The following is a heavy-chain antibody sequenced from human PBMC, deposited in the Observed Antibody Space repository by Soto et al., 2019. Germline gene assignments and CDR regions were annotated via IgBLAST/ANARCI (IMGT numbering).Heavy chain of an antibody. J-gene: IGHJ3*02. CDR3: ARVGGWGYGPRLWAADAFDI. V-gene: IGHV3-11*01. D-gene: IGHD4-17*01. Sequence: GALRLSGAASVFTCSDYYMSWIRQAPGKGLEWVSYIRRSGSTIYYADSVKGRFTISRDNAKNSLYLQMNSLRAEDTAVYYCARVGGWGYGPRLWAADAFDIWGQGTMVTVSS. CDR1: VFTCSDYY. CDR2: IRRSGSTI.